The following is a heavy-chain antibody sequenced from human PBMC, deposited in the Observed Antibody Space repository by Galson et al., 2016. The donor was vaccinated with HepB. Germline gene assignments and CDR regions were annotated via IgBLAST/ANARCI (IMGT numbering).Heavy chain of an antibody. CDR1: GFTFSSSA. D-gene: IGHD3-3*01. CDR2: ISYDGSNT. CDR3: ARDWVIPWRYDFWSGRTPTPPDY. J-gene: IGHJ4*02. V-gene: IGHV3-30-3*01. Sequence: SGFTFSSSAMHWVRQAPGKGLEWVAVISYDGSNTYYADSVKGRFTISRDNSKNTLYLHMNSLRAEDTAVYYCARDWVIPWRYDFWSGRTPTPPDYWGQGTLVTVSS.